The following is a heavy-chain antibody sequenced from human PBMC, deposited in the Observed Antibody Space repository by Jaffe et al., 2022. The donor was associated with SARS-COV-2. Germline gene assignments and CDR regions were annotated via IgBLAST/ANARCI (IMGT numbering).Heavy chain of an antibody. CDR3: ARDFVKWFGKSHDAFDI. CDR1: GIVFGDYG. V-gene: IGHV3-20*04. D-gene: IGHD3-10*01. CDR2: ITWNGDKT. J-gene: IGHJ3*02. Sequence: EVQLVESGGSVVRPGGSLRLSCAASGIVFGDYGMSWVRQLPGKGLEWVCGITWNGDKTNYADSVKGRFNISRDNAKNSLYLQMNSLRAEDTALYYCARDFVKWFGKSHDAFDIWGQGTMVTVSS.